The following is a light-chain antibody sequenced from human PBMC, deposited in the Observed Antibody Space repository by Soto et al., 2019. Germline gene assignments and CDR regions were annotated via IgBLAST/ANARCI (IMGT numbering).Light chain of an antibody. CDR2: GAS. J-gene: IGKJ5*01. CDR1: QSFTSN. CDR3: QQYNDWPIT. V-gene: IGKV3-15*01. Sequence: EIVMTQSPATLSVSPWERATLSCRASQSFTSNLAWYQQKPGQAPRLLFYGASTRATGIPARFSGSGSGTEFTLTISSLQSEDFAVYYCQQYNDWPITFGQGTRLEIK.